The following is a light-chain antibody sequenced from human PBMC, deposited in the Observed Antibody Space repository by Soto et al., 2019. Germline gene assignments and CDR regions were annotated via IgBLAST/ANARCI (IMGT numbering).Light chain of an antibody. CDR1: QSVNNNY. Sequence: EIVLMQSPGTLSLSPGEGAPLSSRASQSVNNNYLAWSQQRPGQAPTVLIFDTSRRATGVPDRFSGSGSGTDFTLRISRVEPDDFAVYYCQQYGSSQFTFGPGTKVNIK. V-gene: IGKV3-20*01. CDR3: QQYGSSQFT. CDR2: DTS. J-gene: IGKJ3*01.